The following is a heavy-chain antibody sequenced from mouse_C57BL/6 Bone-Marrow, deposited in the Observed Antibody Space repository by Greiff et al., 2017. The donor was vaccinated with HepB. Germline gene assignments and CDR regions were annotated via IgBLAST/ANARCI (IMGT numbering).Heavy chain of an antibody. CDR2: SRNKANDYTT. V-gene: IGHV7-1*01. J-gene: IGHJ4*01. CDR1: GFTFSDFY. CDR3: ARDHGSPGNYAMDY. D-gene: IGHD1-1*01. Sequence: EVKVVESGGGLVQSGRSLRLSCATSGFTFSDFYMEWVRQAPGKGLEWIAASRNKANDYTTEYSASVKGRFIVSRDTSQSILYLQMNALRAEDPAIYYCARDHGSPGNYAMDYWGQGTSVTVSS.